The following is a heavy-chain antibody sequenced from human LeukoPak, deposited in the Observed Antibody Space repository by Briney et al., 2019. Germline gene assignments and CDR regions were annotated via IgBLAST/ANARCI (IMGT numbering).Heavy chain of an antibody. CDR2: ISSSSSYI. CDR1: GFTFSSYS. V-gene: IGHV3-21*01. CDR3: ARGPASYYGDYEVY. Sequence: PGGSLRLSCAASGFTFSSYSMNWVRQAPGKGLEWVSSISSSSSYIYYADSVKGRFTISRDNAKNSLYLQMNSLRAEDTAVYYCARGPASYYGDYEVYWGQGTLVTVSS. J-gene: IGHJ4*02. D-gene: IGHD4-17*01.